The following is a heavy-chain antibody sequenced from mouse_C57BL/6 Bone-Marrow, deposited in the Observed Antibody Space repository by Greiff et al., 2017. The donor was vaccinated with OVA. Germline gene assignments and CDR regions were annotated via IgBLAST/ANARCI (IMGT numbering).Heavy chain of an antibody. CDR2: ISNGGGST. Sequence: EVQLVESGGGLVQPGGSLKLSCAASGFTFSDYYMYWVRQTPEKRLEWVAYISNGGGSTYYPDTVKGRFTISRDKSKNTLYLQMSRLKSEDTAMYYCARRHYYGSPYAMDYWGQGTSVTVSS. CDR1: GFTFSDYY. D-gene: IGHD1-1*01. CDR3: ARRHYYGSPYAMDY. V-gene: IGHV5-12*01. J-gene: IGHJ4*01.